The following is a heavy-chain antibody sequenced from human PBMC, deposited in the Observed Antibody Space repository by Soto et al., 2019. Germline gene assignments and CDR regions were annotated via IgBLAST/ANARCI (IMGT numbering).Heavy chain of an antibody. J-gene: IGHJ6*02. V-gene: IGHV1-8*01. CDR2: MNPNSGNT. D-gene: IGHD4-4*01. Sequence: ASVKVSCKASGYTFTSYDINWVRQATGQGLEWMGWMNPNSGNTGYAQKFQGRVTMTRNTSISTAYMELSSLRSEDTAVYYCARELLTTGPPPGAYYYYYGMDVWGQGTTVTVSS. CDR1: GYTFTSYD. CDR3: ARELLTTGPPPGAYYYYYGMDV.